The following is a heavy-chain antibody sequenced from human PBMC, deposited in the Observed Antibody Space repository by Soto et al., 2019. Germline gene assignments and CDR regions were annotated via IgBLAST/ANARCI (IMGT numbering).Heavy chain of an antibody. CDR3: ASYRSSGWDQGYGMDV. CDR2: IYYSGST. Sequence: SETLSLTCTVSGGSISTYYWSWIRQPPGKGLEWMGYIYYSGSTSYNPSLKSRVTISVDTSKNQFSLKLRSVTAADTAVYYCASYRSSGWDQGYGMDVWGQGTKVTVSS. J-gene: IGHJ6*02. CDR1: GGSISTYY. V-gene: IGHV4-59*01. D-gene: IGHD6-19*01.